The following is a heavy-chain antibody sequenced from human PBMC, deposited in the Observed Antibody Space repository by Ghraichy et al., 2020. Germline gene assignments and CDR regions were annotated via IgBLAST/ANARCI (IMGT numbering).Heavy chain of an antibody. D-gene: IGHD3-10*01. CDR1: GFTFSSYA. J-gene: IGHJ4*02. CDR3: ARGYGARGVNTPLFDY. V-gene: IGHV3-30*04. CDR2: ISYDGSNK. Sequence: GGSLRLSCAASGFTFSSYAMHWVRQAPGKGLEWVAVISYDGSNKYYADSVKGRFTISRDNSKNTLYLQMNSLRAEDTAVYYCARGYGARGVNTPLFDYWGQGTLVTVSS.